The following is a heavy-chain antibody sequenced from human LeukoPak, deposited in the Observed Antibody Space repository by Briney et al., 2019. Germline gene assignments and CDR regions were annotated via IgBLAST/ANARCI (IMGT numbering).Heavy chain of an antibody. V-gene: IGHV3-48*03. D-gene: IGHD6-19*01. CDR2: ISSSGSTI. Sequence: PGGSLRLSCAASGFTFSSYEMNWVRQAPGRGLEWVSYISSSGSTIYYADSVKGRFTISRDNAKNSLYLQMNSLRAEDTAVYYCARDKYSSGWYSGLFDYWGQETLVTVSS. CDR3: ARDKYSSGWYSGLFDY. CDR1: GFTFSSYE. J-gene: IGHJ4*02.